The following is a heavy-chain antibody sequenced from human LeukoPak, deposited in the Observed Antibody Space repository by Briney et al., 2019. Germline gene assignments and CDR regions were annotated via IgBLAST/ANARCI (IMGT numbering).Heavy chain of an antibody. CDR3: ARDRWSGSPLGY. V-gene: IGHV1-69*05. Sequence: SVKVSCKASGGTFSSYAISWVRQAPGQGLEWMGRIIPIFGTANYAQKFQGRVTITTDESTSTAYMELSSLRSEATAVYYCARDRWSGSPLGYWGQGTLVTVSS. CDR1: GGTFSSYA. CDR2: IIPIFGTA. D-gene: IGHD1-26*01. J-gene: IGHJ4*02.